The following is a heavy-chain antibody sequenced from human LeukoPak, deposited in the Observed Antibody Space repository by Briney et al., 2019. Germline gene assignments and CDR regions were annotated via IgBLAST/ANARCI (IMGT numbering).Heavy chain of an antibody. J-gene: IGHJ4*02. CDR3: ASPGYLRRPMGY. CDR1: GFTFSSYW. V-gene: IGHV3-7*01. D-gene: IGHD5-18*01. Sequence: PGGSLRLSCAASGFTFSSYWMRWVRQAPGKGLEWVANIKQDGSEKYYVDSVKGRFTISRDNAKNSLYLQMNSLRAEDTAVYYCASPGYLRRPMGYWGQGTLVTVSS. CDR2: IKQDGSEK.